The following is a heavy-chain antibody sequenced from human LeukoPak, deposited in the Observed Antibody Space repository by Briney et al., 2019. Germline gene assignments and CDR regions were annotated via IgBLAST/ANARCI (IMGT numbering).Heavy chain of an antibody. CDR2: INHSGST. D-gene: IGHD1-26*01. Sequence: SETLSLTCAVYGGSLSGYYWSWIREPPGKGLEWIGEINHSGSTNYNPSLKSRVTISVDTSKNQFSLKLSSVTAADTAVYYCARGRGSGSYHYYYYYGMDVWGQGTTVTVSS. CDR3: ARGRGSGSYHYYYYYGMDV. V-gene: IGHV4-34*01. J-gene: IGHJ6*02. CDR1: GGSLSGYY.